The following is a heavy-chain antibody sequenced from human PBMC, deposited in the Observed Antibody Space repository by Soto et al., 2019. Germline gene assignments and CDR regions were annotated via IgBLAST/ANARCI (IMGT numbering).Heavy chain of an antibody. CDR1: GDSISSYY. J-gene: IGHJ4*02. CDR2: IYYSGST. CDR3: ARLSSAWAFDH. D-gene: IGHD6-19*01. V-gene: IGHV4-59*01. Sequence: PSDTLSLTCTVSGDSISSYYWSWFREVPGNGLAGIGYIYYSGSTNYNPSLTSRVTISVDTSKNQFSLKLSFVTAADTAGYYCARLSSAWAFDHWGQGTLVTVS.